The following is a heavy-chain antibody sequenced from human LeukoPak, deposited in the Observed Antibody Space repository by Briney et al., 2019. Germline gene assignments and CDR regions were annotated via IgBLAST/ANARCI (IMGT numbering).Heavy chain of an antibody. V-gene: IGHV1-8*02. CDR3: ATDLSGSYYPGDY. D-gene: IGHD1-26*01. CDR2: MNPNSGNT. Sequence: ASVKVSCKASGYTFTSYDINWVRQATGQGLEWMGWMNPNSGNTGYAQKFQGRVTMTRNTSISTAYMELSSLRSEDTAVYYCATDLSGSYYPGDYWGQGTLVTVSS. J-gene: IGHJ4*02. CDR1: GYTFTSYD.